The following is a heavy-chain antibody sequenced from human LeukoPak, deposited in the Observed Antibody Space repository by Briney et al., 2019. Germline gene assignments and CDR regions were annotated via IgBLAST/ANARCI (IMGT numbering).Heavy chain of an antibody. CDR1: GYSISSGYY. CDR2: IYHSGST. CDR3: ARDQGIVVVPAAISGGDAFDI. V-gene: IGHV4-38-2*02. J-gene: IGHJ3*02. D-gene: IGHD2-2*01. Sequence: SETLSLTCAVPGYSISSGYYWGWIRQPPGKGLEWIGSIYHSGSTYYNPSLKSLVTISVDTSKNQFSLKLSSVTAADTAVYYCARDQGIVVVPAAISGGDAFDIWGQGTMVTVSS.